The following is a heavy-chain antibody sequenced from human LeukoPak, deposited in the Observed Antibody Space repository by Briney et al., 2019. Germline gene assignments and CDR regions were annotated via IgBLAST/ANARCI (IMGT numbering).Heavy chain of an antibody. J-gene: IGHJ5*02. CDR1: GFTFSSYA. D-gene: IGHD3-10*01. CDR3: ARDRGVYYGSGRIQYPNWFDP. Sequence: PGGSLRLSCAASGFTFSSYAMSWVRQAPGKGLERVSAISGSGGSTYYADSVKGRFTISRDNSKNTLYLQMNSLRAEDTAVYYCARDRGVYYGSGRIQYPNWFDPWGQGTLVTVSS. V-gene: IGHV3-23*01. CDR2: ISGSGGST.